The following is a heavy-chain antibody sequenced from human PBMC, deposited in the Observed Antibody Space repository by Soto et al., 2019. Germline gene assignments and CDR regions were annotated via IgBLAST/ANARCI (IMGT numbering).Heavy chain of an antibody. CDR2: TYYRSKWYN. D-gene: IGHD2-15*01. J-gene: IGHJ4*02. CDR1: WNSVFSICVA. CDR3: ASTLTDNDCSGGSCYPYYFDY. Sequence: QTLSLICTVSWNSVFSICVACIWLKQYPSRGLEWLGRTYYRSKWYNDYAVSVKSRITINPDTSKNQFSLQLNSVTPEDTAVYCCASTLTDNDCSGGSCYPYYFDYWGQGTLVTVSS. V-gene: IGHV6-1*01.